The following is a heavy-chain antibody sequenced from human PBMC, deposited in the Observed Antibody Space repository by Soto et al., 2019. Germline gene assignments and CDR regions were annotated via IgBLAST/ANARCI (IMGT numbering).Heavy chain of an antibody. V-gene: IGHV3-7*03. J-gene: IGHJ6*02. D-gene: IGHD3-3*01. CDR3: ARGSTYDFWSGYIYYGKDV. CDR1: GFTFRSYW. Sequence: VGSLRLSCVASGFTFRSYWVNWVRQAPGKGLQWVANINQDGSEKYYVDSVKGRFTISRDNAKNSLYLQMNSLRAEDTAVYYCARGSTYDFWSGYIYYGKDVWGQGTTVTVSS. CDR2: INQDGSEK.